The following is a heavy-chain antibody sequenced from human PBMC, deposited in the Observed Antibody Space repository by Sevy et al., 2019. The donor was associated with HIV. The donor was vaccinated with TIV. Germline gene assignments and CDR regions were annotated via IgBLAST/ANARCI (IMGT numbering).Heavy chain of an antibody. D-gene: IGHD3-10*01. J-gene: IGHJ4*02. Sequence: SETLSLTCTVSGGSFSSYYWSWIRQPPGKGLEWIGYIYYNESTNSNPSLKSRVTISAHTSKNQFSLKLNSVTAADTAVYYCASGKVLFDYWGQGTLVTVSS. CDR2: IYYNEST. CDR1: GGSFSSYY. CDR3: ASGKVLFDY. V-gene: IGHV4-59*01.